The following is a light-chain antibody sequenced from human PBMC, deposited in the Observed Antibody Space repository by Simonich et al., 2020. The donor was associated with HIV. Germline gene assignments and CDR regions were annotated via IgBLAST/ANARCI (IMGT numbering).Light chain of an antibody. Sequence: DIQMTQSPSTLSASVGDRVTITCRASQRISSWLAWFQQNPGKAPKLLIDKASGLESGVPSRFSGSGSGTEFTLTISSLQPDDSATYYCQQANSFPLTFGPGTKVDIK. CDR2: KAS. V-gene: IGKV1-5*03. CDR1: QRISSW. CDR3: QQANSFPLT. J-gene: IGKJ3*01.